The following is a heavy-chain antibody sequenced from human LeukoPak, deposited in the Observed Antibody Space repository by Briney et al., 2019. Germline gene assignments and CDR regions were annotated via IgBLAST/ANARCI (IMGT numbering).Heavy chain of an antibody. Sequence: ASVKVSCKASGYTFTGYYMHWVRQAPGQGLEWMGWINPNSGGTNYAQKFQGRVTMTRDTSISTAYMELSSLRSEDTAVYYCARAPSAKSDYDYVWGSPRIWGQGTLVTVSS. J-gene: IGHJ4*02. CDR2: INPNSGGT. D-gene: IGHD3-16*01. CDR3: ARAPSAKSDYDYVWGSPRI. CDR1: GYTFTGYY. V-gene: IGHV1-2*02.